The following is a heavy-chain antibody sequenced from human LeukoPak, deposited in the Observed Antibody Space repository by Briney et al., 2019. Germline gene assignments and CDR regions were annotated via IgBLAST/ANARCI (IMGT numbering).Heavy chain of an antibody. Sequence: GGSLRLSWAASGFTFSNYSMNWVRQAPGKGLEWVSSISSSSSYIYYADSVKGRFTISRDNAKNSLYLQMNSLRAEDTAVYYCARGEYGSGSYHIDYWGQGTLVTVSS. D-gene: IGHD3-10*01. J-gene: IGHJ4*02. CDR1: GFTFSNYS. V-gene: IGHV3-21*01. CDR2: ISSSSSYI. CDR3: ARGEYGSGSYHIDY.